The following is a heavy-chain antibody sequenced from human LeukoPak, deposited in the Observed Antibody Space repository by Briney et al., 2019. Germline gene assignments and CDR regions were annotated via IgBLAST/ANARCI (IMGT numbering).Heavy chain of an antibody. V-gene: IGHV3-7*01. CDR1: GFTFSSYG. CDR3: ARAKYYYDSSGETYYFDC. D-gene: IGHD3-22*01. J-gene: IGHJ4*02. Sequence: GGSPRLSCAASGFTFSSYGMSWVRQAPGKGLEWVANIKQDGSEKYYVDSVKGRFTISRDNAKNSLYLQMNSLRAEDTAVYYCARAKYYYDSSGETYYFDCWGQGTLVTVSS. CDR2: IKQDGSEK.